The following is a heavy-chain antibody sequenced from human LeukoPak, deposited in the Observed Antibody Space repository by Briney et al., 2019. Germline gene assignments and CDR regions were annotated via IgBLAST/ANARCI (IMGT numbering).Heavy chain of an antibody. J-gene: IGHJ6*02. CDR3: ARDQPPYYDILTGHQTYYYYGMDV. CDR1: GYTFTSYA. D-gene: IGHD3-9*01. V-gene: IGHV1-3*01. Sequence: ASVKVSCKASGYTFTSYAMHWVRQAPGQRPEWMGWINAGNANTKYSQKFQGRVTITRDTSASTGYMELSSLSSEDTAVYYCARDQPPYYDILTGHQTYYYYGMDVWGQGTTVTVSS. CDR2: INAGNANT.